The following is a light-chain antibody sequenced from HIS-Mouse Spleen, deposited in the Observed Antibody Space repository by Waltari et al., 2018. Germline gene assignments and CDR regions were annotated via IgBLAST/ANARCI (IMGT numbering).Light chain of an antibody. CDR2: KVS. CDR3: MQGTHWLLT. V-gene: IGKV2-30*02. J-gene: IGKJ4*01. Sequence: DVVMTQSPLSLPVTLGQPASISCRSSQSLVHSDGNTYLNWFQQRPGQSPRRLIYKVSNRDAGVPDRFSGSGSGTDCTLKISRVEAEDVGVYYCMQGTHWLLTFGGGTKVEIK. CDR1: QSLVHSDGNTY.